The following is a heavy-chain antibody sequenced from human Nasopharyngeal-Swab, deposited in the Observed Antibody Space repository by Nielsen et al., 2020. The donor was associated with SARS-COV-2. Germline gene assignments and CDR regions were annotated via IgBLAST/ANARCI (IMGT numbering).Heavy chain of an antibody. CDR1: GFTISSNY. Sequence: GGSLRLSCAASGFTISSNYMSWVRQAPGKGLEWVSVIYSGGSTFYADSVEGRFTISRHNSKITLYLQMNSLRPEDTAIYYCARDLSLYSSSPSNGMDVWGQGTTVTVSS. J-gene: IGHJ6*02. CDR2: IYSGGST. V-gene: IGHV3-53*04. D-gene: IGHD6-6*01. CDR3: ARDLSLYSSSPSNGMDV.